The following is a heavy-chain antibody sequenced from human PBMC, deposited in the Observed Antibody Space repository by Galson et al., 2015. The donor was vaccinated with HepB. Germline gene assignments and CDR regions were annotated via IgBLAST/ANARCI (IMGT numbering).Heavy chain of an antibody. Sequence: SVKVSCKASGYTFTGYYMHWVRQAPGQGLEWMGWINPNSGGTHYAQKFQGGVTMTRDTSISTAYMELSRLRSDDTAVYYCARPDIVVYGMDVWGQGTTVTVSS. J-gene: IGHJ6*02. CDR2: INPNSGGT. CDR1: GYTFTGYY. D-gene: IGHD2-21*01. CDR3: ARPDIVVYGMDV. V-gene: IGHV1-2*02.